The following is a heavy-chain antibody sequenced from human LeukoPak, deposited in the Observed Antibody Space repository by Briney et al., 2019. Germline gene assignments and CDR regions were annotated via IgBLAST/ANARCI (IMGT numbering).Heavy chain of an antibody. CDR3: ARLSKGRYFDYIFES. J-gene: IGHJ4*02. CDR1: GDSVSSTTYY. CDR2: IYYTGST. D-gene: IGHD3-9*01. V-gene: IGHV4-39*01. Sequence: SETLSLTCTVSGDSVSSTTYYWGWIRQPPGKGLEWMANIYYTGSTYSNPSLKSRVSMSVDTSKNQFSPKMSSLTAADTAVYFCARLSKGRYFDYIFESWGQVTLVTVSS.